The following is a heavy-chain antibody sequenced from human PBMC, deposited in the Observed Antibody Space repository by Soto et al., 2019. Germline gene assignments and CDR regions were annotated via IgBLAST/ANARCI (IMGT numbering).Heavy chain of an antibody. V-gene: IGHV4-31*03. CDR1: VGPIRSGGYS. CDR2: IYYSGST. Sequence: PSETLALTCTFSVGPIRSGGYSWSWIRPHPGKGLEWIGYIYYSGSTYYTPSLKSRVTISVDTSKNQFSLKLSSVTAADTAVYYCARVSDYSSSWFDYWGQGTLVTVSS. D-gene: IGHD6-13*01. J-gene: IGHJ4*02. CDR3: ARVSDYSSSWFDY.